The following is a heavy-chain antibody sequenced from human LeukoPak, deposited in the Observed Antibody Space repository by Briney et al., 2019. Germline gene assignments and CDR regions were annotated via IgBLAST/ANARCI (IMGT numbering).Heavy chain of an antibody. D-gene: IGHD2-2*03. CDR3: ASGYCSRASCQACFES. CDR2: SYPGDSDT. V-gene: IGHV5-51*01. CDR1: GFISTTYW. Sequence: GGALEISCKGSGFISTTYWIAWGRQMPGKGVEGMGISYPGDSDTRYSPSFQGPVPISADTSIRTASLPWSSLKASDTALYYCASGYCSRASCQACFESWGHGTLVTLSS. J-gene: IGHJ5*01.